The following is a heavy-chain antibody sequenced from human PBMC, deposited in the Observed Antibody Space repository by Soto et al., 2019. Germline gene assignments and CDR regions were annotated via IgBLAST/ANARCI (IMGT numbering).Heavy chain of an antibody. CDR1: GYSFTSYW. J-gene: IGHJ4*02. Sequence: PGESLMISCKGSGYSFTSYWIGWVRQMPGKGLEWMGIIYPGDSDTRYSPSFQGQVTISADKSFSTAYLQWSSLKASDTAMYYCARHGVGDIFTGQPDYWGQGTLVTVSS. CDR3: ARHGVGDIFTGQPDY. D-gene: IGHD3-9*01. CDR2: IYPGDSDT. V-gene: IGHV5-51*01.